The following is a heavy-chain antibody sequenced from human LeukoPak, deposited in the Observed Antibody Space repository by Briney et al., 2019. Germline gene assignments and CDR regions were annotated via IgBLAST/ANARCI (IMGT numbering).Heavy chain of an antibody. CDR2: ISSSGSTI. CDR3: ASHSGYDLLTGNFDY. CDR1: GFTFSSYE. V-gene: IGHV3-48*03. J-gene: IGHJ4*02. D-gene: IGHD5-12*01. Sequence: GGSLRLSCAASGFTFSSYEMNWVRQAPGKGLEWVSYISSSGSTIYYADSVKGRFTISRDNAKNSLYLQMNSLRAEDTALYYCASHSGYDLLTGNFDYWGQGTLVTVSS.